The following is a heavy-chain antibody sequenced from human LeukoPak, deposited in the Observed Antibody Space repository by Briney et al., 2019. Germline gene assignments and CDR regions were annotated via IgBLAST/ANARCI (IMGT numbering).Heavy chain of an antibody. CDR1: GFTFSSYS. CDR2: ISSSSSYI. D-gene: IGHD3-10*01. V-gene: IGHV3-21*04. J-gene: IGHJ4*02. Sequence: SGRSLRLSCAASGFTFSSYSMNWVHQAPGKGLEWVSSISSSSSYIYYADSVKGRFTISRDNSKNTLYLQMNSLRAEDTAVYYCAREKIGSGSYYIDYWGQGTLVTVSS. CDR3: AREKIGSGSYYIDY.